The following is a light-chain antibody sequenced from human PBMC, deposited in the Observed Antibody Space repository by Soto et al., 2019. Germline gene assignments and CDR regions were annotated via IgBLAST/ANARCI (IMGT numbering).Light chain of an antibody. J-gene: IGKJ1*01. Sequence: EIVLTQSPGTLSLSPGEIATLSCRASQSVSSSYLVWYQQKPGQAPRLLIYGASSRATGIPDRFSGRGSGTDFTLTISRLEPEDFAVYYCQQYDSSSWTFGQGTKVEIK. CDR1: QSVSSSY. V-gene: IGKV3-20*01. CDR2: GAS. CDR3: QQYDSSSWT.